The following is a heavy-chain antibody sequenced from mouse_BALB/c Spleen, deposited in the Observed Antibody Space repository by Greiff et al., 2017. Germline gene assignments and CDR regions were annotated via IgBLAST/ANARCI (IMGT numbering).Heavy chain of an antibody. V-gene: IGHV5-6-3*01. CDR2: INSNGGST. J-gene: IGHJ2*01. CDR1: GFTFSSYG. CDR3: ARDPYYYFDY. Sequence: EVKLEESGGGLVQPGGSLKLSCAASGFTFSSYGMSWVRQTPDKRLELVATINSNGGSTYYPDSVKGRFTISRDNAKNTLYLQMSSLKSEDTAMYYCARDPYYYFDYWGQGTTLTVSS.